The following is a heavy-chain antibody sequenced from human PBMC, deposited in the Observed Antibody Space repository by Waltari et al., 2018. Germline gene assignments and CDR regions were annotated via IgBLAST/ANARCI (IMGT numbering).Heavy chain of an antibody. Sequence: EVQLLESGGDLIQPGGSLRLSCAASGFTFSSYTMNWVRQAPGKRVEWVSIMSGSGDDTYYPDSVKGRFSISRDNSKNTLYLQMNSLRAEDTALYYGAICTTGVCYHWGQGTLVIVSS. CDR2: MSGSGDDT. V-gene: IGHV3-23*01. J-gene: IGHJ4*02. CDR1: GFTFSSYT. D-gene: IGHD2-8*01. CDR3: AICTTGVCYH.